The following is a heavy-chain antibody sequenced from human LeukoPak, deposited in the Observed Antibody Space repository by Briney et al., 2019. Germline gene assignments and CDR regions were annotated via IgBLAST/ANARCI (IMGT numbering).Heavy chain of an antibody. V-gene: IGHV3-23*01. Sequence: GGSLRLSCAASGFTFSNYAVSWVRQAPGKGLEWVSAISGSGATTYYADSVKGRFTISRDNSKNTLYLQMNSLRAEDTAVYFRAKGVYYYDRSTYYYTYYFDYWGQGTLVTVSS. CDR1: GFTFSNYA. J-gene: IGHJ4*02. CDR2: ISGSGATT. CDR3: AKGVYYYDRSTYYYTYYFDY. D-gene: IGHD3-22*01.